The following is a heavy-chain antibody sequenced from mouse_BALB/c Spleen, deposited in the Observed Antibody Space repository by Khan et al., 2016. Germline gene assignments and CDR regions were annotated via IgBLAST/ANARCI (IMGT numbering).Heavy chain of an antibody. CDR2: ISSGGNT. CDR1: GFTFSSYA. V-gene: IGHV5-6-5*01. CDR3: TRGVTTVVDYFDY. D-gene: IGHD1-1*01. Sequence: EVELVESGGGLVKPGGSLKLSCAASGFTFSSYAMSWVRQTPEKRLEWVASISSGGNTFYPDSLKGRFTISRDNARNILYLQMSSLRSEETAMYYCTRGVTTVVDYFDYWGQGTTLTVSS. J-gene: IGHJ2*01.